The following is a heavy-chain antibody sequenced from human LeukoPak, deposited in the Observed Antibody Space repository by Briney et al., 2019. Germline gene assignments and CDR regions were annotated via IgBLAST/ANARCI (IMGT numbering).Heavy chain of an antibody. J-gene: IGHJ5*02. D-gene: IGHD1-26*01. Sequence: GGSLRLSCVASGFTLDDYAIHWARQGPGKGLEWISLISGDGESTYYADSVKGRFTISRDNSKNSLYLQMSSLRAEDTALYYCARAVRSGTYYNCFDPWGQGTLVTVSS. CDR3: ARAVRSGTYYNCFDP. CDR2: ISGDGEST. CDR1: GFTLDDYA. V-gene: IGHV3-43*02.